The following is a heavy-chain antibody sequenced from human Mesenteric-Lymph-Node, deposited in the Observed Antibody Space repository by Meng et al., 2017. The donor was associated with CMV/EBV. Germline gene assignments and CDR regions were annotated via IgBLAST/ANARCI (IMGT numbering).Heavy chain of an antibody. Sequence: GESLKISCAASGFTFSSHGMHWVRQAPGKGLEWVAFMPHDGSSESYADSVRGRFSVSRDNSENTLFLEMNSLRAGDTAVYYCAKDLRFSYCSSTSCYVGPGYYYYYGMDVWGQGTTVTVSS. D-gene: IGHD2-2*01. CDR2: MPHDGSSE. J-gene: IGHJ6*02. CDR1: GFTFSSHG. V-gene: IGHV3-30*02. CDR3: AKDLRFSYCSSTSCYVGPGYYYYYGMDV.